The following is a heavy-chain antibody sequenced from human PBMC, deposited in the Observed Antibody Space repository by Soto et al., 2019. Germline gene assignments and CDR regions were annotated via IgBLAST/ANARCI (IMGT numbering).Heavy chain of an antibody. D-gene: IGHD3-9*01. CDR1: RDTFNRYT. CDR3: ARDHILTGYRVDY. J-gene: IGHJ4*02. V-gene: IGHV1-69*08. CDR2: IIPDLGIT. Sequence: QVQLVQSGAEVKKPGSSVKVSSETSRDTFNRYTISWVRQAPGQGLEWMGRIIPDLGITSYAQKVQGRVTITADKSTNIVYMELRSLRSEDTAVYYCARDHILTGYRVDYWGQGSLVTVSS.